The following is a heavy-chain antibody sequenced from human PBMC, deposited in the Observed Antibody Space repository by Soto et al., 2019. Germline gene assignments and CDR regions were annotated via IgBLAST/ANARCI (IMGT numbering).Heavy chain of an antibody. CDR1: GYTFTTYH. D-gene: IGHD3-10*01. Sequence: ASVKVSCKASGYTFTTYHMNWMRQAPGQGLEWIGTIDAGGGNINYAQKFHGRVTMTRDTSTSTVYMELSSLRSEDTAVYYCARDRVVTILRRVTWPLYYYGMDVWGQGTTVTVSS. CDR3: ARDRVVTILRRVTWPLYYYGMDV. J-gene: IGHJ6*02. CDR2: IDAGGGNI. V-gene: IGHV1-46*01.